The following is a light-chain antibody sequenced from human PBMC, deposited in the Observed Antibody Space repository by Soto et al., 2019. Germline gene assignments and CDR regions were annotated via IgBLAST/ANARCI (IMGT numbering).Light chain of an antibody. V-gene: IGKV1-5*03. J-gene: IGKJ4*01. CDR2: KVS. CDR3: QQYDTYPLT. CDR1: ESISHW. Sequence: DIRVTQSPRTLSSSLVDIVTITCRASESISHWLAWYQQKPGKAPKLLIYKVSTLESGVPSRFSGSGSGTESTLTISGLQPDDFATYYCQQYDTYPLTFGGGTKVDNK.